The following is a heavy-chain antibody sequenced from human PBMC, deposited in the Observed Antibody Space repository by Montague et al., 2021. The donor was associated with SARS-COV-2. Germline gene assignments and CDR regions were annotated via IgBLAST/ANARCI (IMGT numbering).Heavy chain of an antibody. CDR1: GDSLSTYH. Sequence: SETLSLTCTVSGDSLSTYHWTWIRQTPGKELQWIGCIHSGYTKYNPSLESRVTISVDTSRNQFSLKLSSVTAADTAVYYCARQKMGSVTIFGVVMHDRWFDPWGQGTLVTVSS. D-gene: IGHD3-3*01. J-gene: IGHJ5*02. CDR3: ARQKMGSVTIFGVVMHDRWFDP. CDR2: IHSGYT. V-gene: IGHV4-59*08.